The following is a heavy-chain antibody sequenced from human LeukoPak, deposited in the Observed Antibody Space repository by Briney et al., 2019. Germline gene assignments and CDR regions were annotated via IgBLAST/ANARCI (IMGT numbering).Heavy chain of an antibody. D-gene: IGHD6-19*01. V-gene: IGHV3-21*01. J-gene: IGHJ4*02. Sequence: GGSLRLSCAASGFTFSSYSMNWVRKAPGKGLEWVSSISSSSSYIYYADSVKGRFTISRDSAKNSLYLQMNSLRAEDTAVYYCARPPPGYSSGWYALVDYWGQGTLVTVSS. CDR3: ARPPPGYSSGWYALVDY. CDR1: GFTFSSYS. CDR2: ISSSSSYI.